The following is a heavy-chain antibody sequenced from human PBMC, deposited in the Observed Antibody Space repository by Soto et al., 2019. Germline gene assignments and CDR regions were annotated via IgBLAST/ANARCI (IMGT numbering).Heavy chain of an antibody. D-gene: IGHD3-10*01. CDR2: INHSGST. J-gene: IGHJ1*01. V-gene: IGHV4-34*01. CDR3: ARGPPYYYGSGSYEYFQH. CDR1: GGSFSGYY. Sequence: QVQLQQWGAGLLKPSETLSLTCAVYGGSFSGYYWSWIRQPPGKGLAWIGEINHSGSTNYNPSLKSRVTISVDTSKNQFSLKLSSVTAADTAVYYWARGPPYYYGSGSYEYFQHWGQGTLVTVSS.